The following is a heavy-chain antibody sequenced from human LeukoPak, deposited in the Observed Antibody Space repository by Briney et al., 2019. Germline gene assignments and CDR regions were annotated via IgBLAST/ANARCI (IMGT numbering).Heavy chain of an antibody. CDR3: ASNDYYDSSGYYGGFDY. CDR1: GFTFSSYW. J-gene: IGHJ4*02. D-gene: IGHD3-22*01. V-gene: IGHV3-7*01. CDR2: IKQDGSEK. Sequence: GGSLRLSCAASGFTFSSYWMSWVRQAPGKGLEWVANIKQDGSEKYYVDSVKSRFTISRDNAKNSLYLQMDSLRAEDTAVYYCASNDYYDSSGYYGGFDYWGQGTLVTVSS.